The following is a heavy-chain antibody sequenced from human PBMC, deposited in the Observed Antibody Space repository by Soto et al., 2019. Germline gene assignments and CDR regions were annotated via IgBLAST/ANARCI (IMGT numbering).Heavy chain of an antibody. CDR2: IYSGGTT. J-gene: IGHJ2*01. D-gene: IGHD2-15*01. CDR3: ARATPGEGWYFDF. CDR1: GFTVSNNY. Sequence: EVHLVESGGDLIQPGGSLRLSCAASGFTVSNNYMSWVRQAPGQGLEWLSVIYSGGTTHYADSVRGRFTVFRDNTKNTLYLQMNSLRAEDTAVYYCARATPGEGWYFDFWGRGTLVTASS. V-gene: IGHV3-53*01.